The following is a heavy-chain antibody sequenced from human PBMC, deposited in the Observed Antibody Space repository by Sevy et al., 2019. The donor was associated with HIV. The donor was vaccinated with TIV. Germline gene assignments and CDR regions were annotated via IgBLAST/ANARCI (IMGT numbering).Heavy chain of an antibody. J-gene: IGHJ4*02. Sequence: GGSLRLSCAASGFTFSSYSMNWVRQAPGKGLEWVSSIRSSSSYIYYADSVKGRFTISRDNAKNSLYLQMNSLRAEDTAVYYCARDGKTYYYGSGTPNFDYWGQGTLVTVSS. V-gene: IGHV3-21*01. CDR2: IRSSSSYI. D-gene: IGHD3-10*01. CDR3: ARDGKTYYYGSGTPNFDY. CDR1: GFTFSSYS.